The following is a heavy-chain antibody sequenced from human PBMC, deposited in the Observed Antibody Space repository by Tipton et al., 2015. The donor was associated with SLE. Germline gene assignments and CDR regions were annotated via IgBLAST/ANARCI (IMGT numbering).Heavy chain of an antibody. Sequence: TLSLTCSIYGGSFGGYYWSWIRQPPGKGLEWIGYFYHSGNTNYKSPLKSRVTMTVDTSKNQFSLKLSSVTAADTAVYFCARHDAGGYFFDSWGQGSLVTVSS. J-gene: IGHJ4*02. CDR3: ARHDAGGYFFDS. D-gene: IGHD5-12*01. V-gene: IGHV4-59*08. CDR2: FYHSGNT. CDR1: GGSFGGYY.